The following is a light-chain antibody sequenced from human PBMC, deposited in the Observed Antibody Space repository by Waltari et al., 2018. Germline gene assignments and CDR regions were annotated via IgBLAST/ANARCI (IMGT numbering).Light chain of an antibody. J-gene: IGLJ2*01. CDR1: SSNIGSNT. CDR2: INN. V-gene: IGLV1-44*01. Sequence: QSVLTPPPSASGTPGQRVTISCSGSSSNIGSNTVNWYQQLPGTAPKPLIHINNQRPLGVPDRFSGSKSGTPASLAISGLQSEDEADYYCAAWDDSLNVLFGGGTKLTVL. CDR3: AAWDDSLNVL.